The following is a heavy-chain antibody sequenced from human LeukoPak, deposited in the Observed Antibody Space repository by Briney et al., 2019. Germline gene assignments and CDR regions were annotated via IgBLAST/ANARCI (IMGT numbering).Heavy chain of an antibody. CDR2: ISWNSGSI. D-gene: IGHD3-22*01. V-gene: IGHV3-9*01. CDR3: AKGTYYYDSSGYAAFDY. CDR1: GFTFDDYA. J-gene: IGHJ4*02. Sequence: GGSLRLSCAASGFTFDDYAMHWVRQAPGKGLEWVSGISWNSGSIGYADSVKGRFTISRDNAKNSLYLQMNSLRAEDTALYYCAKGTYYYDSSGYAAFDYWGQGTLVTVSS.